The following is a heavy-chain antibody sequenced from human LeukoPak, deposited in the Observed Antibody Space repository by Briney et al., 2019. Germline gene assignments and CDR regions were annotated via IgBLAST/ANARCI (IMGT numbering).Heavy chain of an antibody. D-gene: IGHD2-8*01. J-gene: IGHJ4*02. CDR1: GDSVSSVNSC. Sequence: PSETLSLTCAISGDSVSSVNSCWGWFRPPPGKGLEWIASISLSGRTYYNPSLKSRVTISVDTSKNHFSLLLNSMSAADTAIYRCTRHAPHEIGNERGFEYWGQGTLVTVSS. V-gene: IGHV4-39*01. CDR3: TRHAPHEIGNERGFEY. CDR2: ISLSGRT.